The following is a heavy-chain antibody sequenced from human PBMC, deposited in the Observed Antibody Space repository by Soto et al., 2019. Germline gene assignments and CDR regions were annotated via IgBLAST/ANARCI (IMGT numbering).Heavy chain of an antibody. CDR2: VYYSGTT. CDR1: GGSISSGDHY. Sequence: SETLSLTCTVSGGSISSGDHYWSWIRQPPGKGLEWIGYVYYSGTTYSNPSLKSRITISVDTSKNQFSLRLSSVTAADTAVYYCATYYDSSGPTFDFWGQGTLVTVSS. J-gene: IGHJ4*02. D-gene: IGHD3-22*01. V-gene: IGHV4-30-4*01. CDR3: ATYYDSSGPTFDF.